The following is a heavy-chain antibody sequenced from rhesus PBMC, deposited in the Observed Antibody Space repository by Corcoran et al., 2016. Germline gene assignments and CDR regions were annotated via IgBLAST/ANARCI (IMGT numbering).Heavy chain of an antibody. CDR1: GYSISSGYF. D-gene: IGHD2-21*01. V-gene: IGHV4-122*02. CDR3: ASPPDDCSGSGCPYWYFDV. CDR2: ITYRVRT. Sequence: QVQLQESGPGLVKPSETLSLTCTVSGYSISSGYFWTWIRQLPGKGLEWIGYITYRVRTRHQPSLKSRDAVSRDPSKTQVSLKLNSVTATDTAVYYCASPPDDCSGSGCPYWYFDVWGPGTTITVSA. J-gene: IGHJ2*01.